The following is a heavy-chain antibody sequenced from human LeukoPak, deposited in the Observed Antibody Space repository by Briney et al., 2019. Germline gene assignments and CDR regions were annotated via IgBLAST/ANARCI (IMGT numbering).Heavy chain of an antibody. CDR2: INPSGGST. V-gene: IGHV1-46*01. J-gene: IGHJ4*02. CDR3: ATVASGSYSYFDY. D-gene: IGHD1-26*01. CDR1: GYTLTSYY. Sequence: ASVEVSCKASGYTLTSYYMLWVRQAPGQGLEWMGRINPSGGSTSYAQKFQGRVTMTRDTSTSTVYMELSSLRSEDTAVYYCATVASGSYSYFDYWGQGTLVTVSS.